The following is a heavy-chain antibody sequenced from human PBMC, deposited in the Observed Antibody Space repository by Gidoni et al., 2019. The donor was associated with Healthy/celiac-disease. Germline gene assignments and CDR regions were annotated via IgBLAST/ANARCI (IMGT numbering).Heavy chain of an antibody. CDR3: ARERRLGIAAAGKGGGMDV. Sequence: QVPLPQWGACLFPPSETLSLTCAVSGGSFRGSYCVWLRQPTGKGLEWIGEINHSGSTNYNPSLKRRGTISVDTSKNQFARKLSSVTAADTAVYYCARERRLGIAAAGKGGGMDVWGQGTTVTGSS. CDR1: GGSFRGSY. D-gene: IGHD6-13*01. J-gene: IGHJ6*02. V-gene: IGHV4-34*01. CDR2: INHSGST.